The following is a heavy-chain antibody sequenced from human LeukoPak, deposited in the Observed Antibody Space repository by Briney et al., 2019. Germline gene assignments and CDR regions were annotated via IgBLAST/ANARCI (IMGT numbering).Heavy chain of an antibody. D-gene: IGHD5-12*01. CDR3: ARVRATIGSWFDP. V-gene: IGHV4-59*01. CDR2: IYYSGST. J-gene: IGHJ5*02. Sequence: PSETLSLTCTVSGGSISSYYWSWIRQPPGKGLEWIGYIYYSGSTNYNPSLKSRVTISVDTSKNQFSLKLSSVTAADTAAYYCARVRATIGSWFDPWGQGTLVSVSS. CDR1: GGSISSYY.